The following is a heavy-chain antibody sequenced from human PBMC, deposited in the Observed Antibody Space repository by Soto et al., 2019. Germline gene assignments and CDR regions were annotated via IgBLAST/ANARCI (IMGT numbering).Heavy chain of an antibody. D-gene: IGHD6-13*01. J-gene: IGHJ6*02. CDR2: IYYSGST. V-gene: IGHV4-39*01. CDR1: GGSISSSSYY. CDR3: ASSPGSSSWYYYCYGMDV. Sequence: SETLSLTCTVSGGSISSSSYYWGWIRQPPGKGLEWIGSIYYSGSTYYNPSLKSRVTISVDTSKNQFSLKLSSVTAADTAVYYCASSPGSSSWYYYCYGMDVWGQGTTVTV.